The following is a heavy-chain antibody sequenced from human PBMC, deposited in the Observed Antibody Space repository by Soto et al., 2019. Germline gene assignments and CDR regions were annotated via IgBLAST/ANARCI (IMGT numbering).Heavy chain of an antibody. CDR2: ISSGSSYI. V-gene: IGHV3-21*06. J-gene: IGHJ6*02. Sequence: EVQLVESGGGLVKPGGSLRLSCAASGFTFSSYSMNWVRQAPGKGLEWVSSISSGSSYIYYADSVKGRFTISRDNAKNSLDLQINSLRAEDTAVYYCARSSGGSGKLWNYYGMDVWGQGTTVTVSS. D-gene: IGHD3-10*01. CDR1: GFTFSSYS. CDR3: ARSSGGSGKLWNYYGMDV.